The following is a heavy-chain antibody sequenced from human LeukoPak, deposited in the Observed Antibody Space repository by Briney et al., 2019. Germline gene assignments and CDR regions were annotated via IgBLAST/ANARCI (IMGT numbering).Heavy chain of an antibody. V-gene: IGHV4-34*01. CDR3: AKGGRIADNWFDP. CDR2: INHSGST. D-gene: IGHD2/OR15-2a*01. J-gene: IGHJ5*02. CDR1: GGSFSGYY. Sequence: SETLSLTCAVYGGSFSGYYWSWIRQPPGKGLEWIGEINHSGSTNYNPSLKSRVTISVDTSKNRFSLKLSSVTAADTAVYYCAKGGRIADNWFDPWGQGTLVTVSS.